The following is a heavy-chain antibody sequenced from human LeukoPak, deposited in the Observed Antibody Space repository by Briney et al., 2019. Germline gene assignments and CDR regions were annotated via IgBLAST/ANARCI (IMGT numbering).Heavy chain of an antibody. D-gene: IGHD2-15*01. CDR2: IKQDGSEK. CDR3: AREGAVVAATRFDY. Sequence: GGSLRLSCAASGFTFSSYWMTWVRQAPGKGLEWVANIKQDGSEKYYVDSVKGRFTISRDNAKNSLYLQMNSLRAEDTAVYYCAREGAVVAATRFDYWGQGTLVTVSS. V-gene: IGHV3-7*01. CDR1: GFTFSSYW. J-gene: IGHJ4*02.